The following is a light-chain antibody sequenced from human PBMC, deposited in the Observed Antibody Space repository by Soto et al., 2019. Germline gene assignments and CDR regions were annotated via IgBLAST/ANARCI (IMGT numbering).Light chain of an antibody. CDR2: DIS. CDR1: QTVSRN. J-gene: IGKJ5*01. Sequence: EFVMTQSPSTLSVSPGERATLSCGASQTVSRNLAWYQQRPGQAPRLLIYDISNRAAGVPARFSGSGSETEFTLTIRSLQSEDFAVYFCQPSNNWPSFGQGTRLEIK. CDR3: QPSNNWPS. V-gene: IGKV3D-15*01.